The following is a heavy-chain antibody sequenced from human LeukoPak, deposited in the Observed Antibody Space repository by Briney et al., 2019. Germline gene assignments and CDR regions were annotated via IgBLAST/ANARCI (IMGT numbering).Heavy chain of an antibody. Sequence: SETLSLTCTVSGGSISSYYWSWIRQPAGKGLEWIGRIYTSGSTNYNPSLKSRVTILVDTSKNQFSLKLSSVTAADTAVYYCARQSEYSDSYYYGMDVWGQGTTVTVSS. CDR2: IYTSGST. CDR3: ARQSEYSDSYYYGMDV. J-gene: IGHJ6*02. CDR1: GGSISSYY. D-gene: IGHD2/OR15-2a*01. V-gene: IGHV4-4*07.